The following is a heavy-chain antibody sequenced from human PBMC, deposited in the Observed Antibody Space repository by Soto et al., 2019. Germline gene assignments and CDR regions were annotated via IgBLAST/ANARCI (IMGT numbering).Heavy chain of an antibody. Sequence: GGSLRLSCAASGFTFSSYAMTWVRQAPGKGLEWVSAISGTGDSTYYADSVSGRFTISRDNFKNTLFLQMSSLRPEDTAVYYCAKVSGGSFYYYYGMDVWGQGTTVTVS. CDR2: ISGTGDST. V-gene: IGHV3-23*01. CDR3: AKVSGGSFYYYYGMDV. D-gene: IGHD3-10*01. CDR1: GFTFSSYA. J-gene: IGHJ6*02.